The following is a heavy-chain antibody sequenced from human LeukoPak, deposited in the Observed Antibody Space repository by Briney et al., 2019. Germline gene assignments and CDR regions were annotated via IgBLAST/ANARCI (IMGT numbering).Heavy chain of an antibody. V-gene: IGHV1-3*01. Sequence: ASVKVSCKASGYTFTSYAMHWVRQAPGQRLEWMGWINAGNGNTKYSQKFQGRVTITRDTSASTAYMELSSLRSEDTAVYYCARDEAKPTYYYYGMDVWGQGTTVTVSS. D-gene: IGHD1-26*01. CDR3: ARDEAKPTYYYYGMDV. CDR1: GYTFTSYA. CDR2: INAGNGNT. J-gene: IGHJ6*02.